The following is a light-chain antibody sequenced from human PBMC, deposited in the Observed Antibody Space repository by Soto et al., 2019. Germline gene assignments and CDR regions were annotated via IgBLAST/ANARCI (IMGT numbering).Light chain of an antibody. CDR3: SSYAHSNNFGVV. Sequence: QSVLTQPPSASGSPGQSVTISCTGTSSDVGGYNYVSWYQQHPGKAPKLMIYEVSKRPSGVPDRFSGSKSGNTASLTVSGLQAEDEADYYCSSYAHSNNFGVVFGGGTQLTVL. CDR1: SSDVGGYNY. V-gene: IGLV2-8*01. CDR2: EVS. J-gene: IGLJ2*01.